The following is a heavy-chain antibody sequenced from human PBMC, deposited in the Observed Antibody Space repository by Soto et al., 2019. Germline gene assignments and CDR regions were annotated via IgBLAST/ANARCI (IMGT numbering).Heavy chain of an antibody. CDR1: GGSISSYY. V-gene: IGHV4-59*01. J-gene: IGHJ4*02. Sequence: SETLSLTCTVSGGSISSYYWSWIRQPPGKGLEWIGYIYYSGSTNYNPSLKSRVTISVDTSKNQFSLKLSSVTAADTAVYYCAREQWLEAGITIDYWGQGTLVTVSS. D-gene: IGHD6-19*01. CDR3: AREQWLEAGITIDY. CDR2: IYYSGST.